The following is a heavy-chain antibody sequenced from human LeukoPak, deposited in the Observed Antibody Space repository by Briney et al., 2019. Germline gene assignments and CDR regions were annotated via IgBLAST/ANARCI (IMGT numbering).Heavy chain of an antibody. Sequence: PSQTLSLTCAVSGGSISSGGYSWSWIRQPPGKGLEWIGYIYHSGSTYYNPSLKSRVTISVDRSKNQFSLKLSSVTAADTAVYYCASSGWEDGFDYWGQGTLVTVSS. D-gene: IGHD6-19*01. V-gene: IGHV4-30-2*01. CDR1: GGSISSGGYS. CDR3: ASSGWEDGFDY. J-gene: IGHJ4*02. CDR2: IYHSGST.